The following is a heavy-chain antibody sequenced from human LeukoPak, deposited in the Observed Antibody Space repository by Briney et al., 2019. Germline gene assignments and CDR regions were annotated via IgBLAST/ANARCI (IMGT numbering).Heavy chain of an antibody. CDR1: GFTFSRDA. J-gene: IGHJ4*02. CDR3: AKDAIGQYRTYYFDH. D-gene: IGHD1-1*01. Sequence: GGFLRLSCAASGFTFSRDAMHWVRQAPGKGLEWVAVISYDGSNKYYADSVKGRFTISRDNSKNTLYLQMNSLRAEDTAVYYCAKDAIGQYRTYYFDHWGQGTLVPVSS. CDR2: ISYDGSNK. V-gene: IGHV3-30*04.